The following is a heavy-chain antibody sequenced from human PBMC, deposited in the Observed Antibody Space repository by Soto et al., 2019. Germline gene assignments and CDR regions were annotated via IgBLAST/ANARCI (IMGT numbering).Heavy chain of an antibody. J-gene: IGHJ1*01. V-gene: IGHV5-51*01. CDR3: ARRLSGQKRDDV. Sequence: GESLKISCKASVYSFTSDWIAWVRQMPGKCLEWMGSIYPGNSDTXXGPSFQGXXSISAEKSTATXYLQLXSLKASDTAXYYCARRLSGQKRDDVWVQGTLVTVSS. CDR2: IYPGNSDT. CDR1: VYSFTSDW. D-gene: IGHD6-19*01.